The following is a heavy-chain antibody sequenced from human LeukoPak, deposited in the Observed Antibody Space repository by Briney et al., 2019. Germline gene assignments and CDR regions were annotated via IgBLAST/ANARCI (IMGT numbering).Heavy chain of an antibody. V-gene: IGHV4-34*01. D-gene: IGHD2-21*02. CDR3: GVYGGDWRFDF. CDR2: ITYRGSG. CDR1: NGFDSYY. J-gene: IGHJ4*02. Sequence: SETLSLTCAVYNGFDSYYMTIVRQPPGKGLEWVGEITYRGSGNYNPSLKGRATISINVSQRQFSLSLRPVTAADTATYYCGVYGGDWRFDFWGQGTPITVSS.